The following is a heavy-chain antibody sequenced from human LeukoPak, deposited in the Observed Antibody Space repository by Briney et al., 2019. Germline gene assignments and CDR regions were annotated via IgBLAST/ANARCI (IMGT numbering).Heavy chain of an antibody. CDR3: VRDFGAVGATNAFDI. CDR2: INNDGSST. J-gene: IGHJ3*02. Sequence: PRGSLRLSCAASGFTFDVYWIHWVRQAPWKGLVWVSHINNDGSSTSYADSVKGRFIISRDNAKKTVYLQMNSLRGEDTALYYCVRDFGAVGATNAFDIWGQGAMVTVSS. D-gene: IGHD1-26*01. V-gene: IGHV3-74*01. CDR1: GFTFDVYW.